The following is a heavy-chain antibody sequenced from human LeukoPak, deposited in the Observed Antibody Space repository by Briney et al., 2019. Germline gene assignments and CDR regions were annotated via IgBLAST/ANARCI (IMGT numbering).Heavy chain of an antibody. Sequence: GGSLRLSCAASGFTFSSYSMNWVRQAPGKGLEWVSYISSSSSTIYYADSVKGRFTISRDNAKNSLYPQMNSLRAEDTAVYYCARTTPLVVVVAYYFDYWGQGTLVTVSS. V-gene: IGHV3-48*04. CDR1: GFTFSSYS. CDR2: ISSSSSTI. D-gene: IGHD2-15*01. CDR3: ARTTPLVVVVAYYFDY. J-gene: IGHJ4*02.